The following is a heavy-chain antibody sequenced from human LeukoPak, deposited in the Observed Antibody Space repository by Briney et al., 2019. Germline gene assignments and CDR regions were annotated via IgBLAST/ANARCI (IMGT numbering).Heavy chain of an antibody. CDR2: ISGSGGST. Sequence: PGGSLRLSCAASGFTFSSYAMSWVRQAPGKGLEWVSAISGSGGSTYYADSVKGRFTISRDNSKNTLYLQMNSLRAEDTAVYYCAKDQGGVVVPMVYYYGMDVWGQGTTVTVSS. V-gene: IGHV3-23*01. D-gene: IGHD2-15*01. CDR3: AKDQGGVVVPMVYYYGMDV. CDR1: GFTFSSYA. J-gene: IGHJ6*02.